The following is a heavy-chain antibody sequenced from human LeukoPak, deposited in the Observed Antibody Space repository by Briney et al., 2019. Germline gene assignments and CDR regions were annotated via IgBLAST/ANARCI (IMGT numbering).Heavy chain of an antibody. Sequence: GGSLRLSCAASGFTFSTYSMNWLRLAPGKWLEWVSSISPDSNYKYYVDSVKGRFTISRDDAKSSLYLQMNSLRAEDTAVYYCVRGGYRGFDYEYWGQGTLVTVSS. CDR2: ISPDSNYK. CDR3: VRGGYRGFDYEY. V-gene: IGHV3-21*01. CDR1: GFTFSTYS. J-gene: IGHJ4*02. D-gene: IGHD5-12*01.